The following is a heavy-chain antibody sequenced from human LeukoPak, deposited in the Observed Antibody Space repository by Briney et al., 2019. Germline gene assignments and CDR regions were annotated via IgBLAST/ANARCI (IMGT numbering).Heavy chain of an antibody. V-gene: IGHV4-4*07. Sequence: SETLSLTCNVSGGSINSYHWSWIRQPAGEGLEWIGRLYSIGSFNYNPSLKSRVSMSVDTSKNQFSLKLTSVTAADTAVYFCARGGKATVVTLWGPGILVTVS. CDR2: LYSIGSF. D-gene: IGHD4-23*01. CDR1: GGSINSYH. J-gene: IGHJ4*02. CDR3: ARGGKATVVTL.